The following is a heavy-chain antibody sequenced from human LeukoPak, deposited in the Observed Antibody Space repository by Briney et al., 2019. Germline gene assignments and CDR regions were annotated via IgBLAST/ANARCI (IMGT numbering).Heavy chain of an antibody. CDR2: IYYSGST. CDR3: ARDAADSPEYFQH. D-gene: IGHD2-15*01. Sequence: PSETLSLTCTVSGGSISSGDYYWGWIRQPPGKGLEWIGSIYYSGSTYYNPSLKSRVTISVDTSKNQFSLKLSSVTAADTAVYYCARDAADSPEYFQHWGQGTLVTVSS. V-gene: IGHV4-39*07. J-gene: IGHJ1*01. CDR1: GGSISSGDYY.